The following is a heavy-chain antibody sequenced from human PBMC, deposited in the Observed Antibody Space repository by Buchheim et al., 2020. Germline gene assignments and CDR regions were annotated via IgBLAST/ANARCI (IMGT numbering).Heavy chain of an antibody. CDR3: AKGAGTATTRMTNY. Sequence: EVQLLESGGGLVQPGGSLRLSCTASGFTFSSYAMNWVRQAPGKGLEWVARIRDRGGNRYYAGSVMGRCTMSRDNSKKTLDLQMNSLRAEDTAVYYCAKGAGTATTRMTNYWGQGTL. V-gene: IGHV3-23*01. J-gene: IGHJ4*02. CDR2: IRDRGGNR. CDR1: GFTFSSYA. D-gene: IGHD1-7*01.